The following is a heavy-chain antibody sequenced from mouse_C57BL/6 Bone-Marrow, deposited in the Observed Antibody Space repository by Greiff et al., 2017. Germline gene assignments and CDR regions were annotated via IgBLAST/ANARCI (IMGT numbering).Heavy chain of an antibody. V-gene: IGHV3-6*01. J-gene: IGHJ2*01. CDR3: AREPDGY. CDR1: GYSITSGYY. CDR2: ISYDGSN. Sequence: EVKLMESGPGLVKPSQSLSLTCSVTGYSITSGYYWNWIRQFPGNKLEWMGYISYDGSNNYNPSLKNRISFTRDPSKNQFFLKLNSVTTEDTATYYCAREPDGYWGQGTTLTVSS. D-gene: IGHD2-3*01.